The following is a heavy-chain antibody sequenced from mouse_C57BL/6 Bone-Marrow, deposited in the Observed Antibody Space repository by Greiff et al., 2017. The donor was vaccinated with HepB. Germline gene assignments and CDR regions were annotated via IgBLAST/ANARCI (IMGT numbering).Heavy chain of an antibody. J-gene: IGHJ2*01. CDR3: TFLPVVATPYYFDY. CDR2: IDPEDGDT. V-gene: IGHV14-1*01. D-gene: IGHD1-1*01. CDR1: GFNIKDYY. Sequence: EVQVVESGAELVRPGASVKLSCTASGFNIKDYYMHWVKQRPEQGLEWIGRIDPEDGDTEYAPKFQGKATMTADTSSNTAYLQLSSLTSEDTAVYYCTFLPVVATPYYFDYWGQGTTLTVSS.